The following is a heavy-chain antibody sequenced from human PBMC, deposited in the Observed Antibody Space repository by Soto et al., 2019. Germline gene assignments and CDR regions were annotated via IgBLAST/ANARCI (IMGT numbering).Heavy chain of an antibody. V-gene: IGHV4-30-2*01. J-gene: IGHJ6*02. D-gene: IGHD3-10*01. Sequence: SETLSLTCAVSGGSISSGGYSWSWIRQPPGKGLEWIGYIYHSGSTYYNPSLKSRVTISVDRSKNQFSLKLSSVTAADTAVYYCAREGITMVRGHGMDVWGQGTTVTVSS. CDR2: IYHSGST. CDR1: GGSISSGGYS. CDR3: AREGITMVRGHGMDV.